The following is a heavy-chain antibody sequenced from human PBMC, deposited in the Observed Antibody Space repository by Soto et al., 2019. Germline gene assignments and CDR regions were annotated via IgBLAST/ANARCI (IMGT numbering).Heavy chain of an antibody. CDR2: INHSGST. V-gene: IGHV4-34*01. Sequence: PSETLSLTCAVYGGSFSGYYWSWIRQPPGKGLEWIGEINHSGSTNYNPSLKSRVTISVDTSKNQFSLKLSSVTAADTAVYYCARGFRRWKYYYYGMDVWGQGTLVTVSS. J-gene: IGHJ6*02. CDR1: GGSFSGYY. D-gene: IGHD1-1*01. CDR3: ARGFRRWKYYYYGMDV.